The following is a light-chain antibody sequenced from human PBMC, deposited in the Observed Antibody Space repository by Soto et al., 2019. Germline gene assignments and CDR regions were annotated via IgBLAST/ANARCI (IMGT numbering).Light chain of an antibody. CDR2: GAS. CDR1: QSVSSN. J-gene: IGKJ3*01. Sequence: EIVMTQSPATLSVSPGERATLSCRASQSVSSNLAWYQQKPRQAPRLLIYGASTRATGIPARFSGSGSGTEFTLTISSLQSEDFAVYYCQQYNNWPPVTFGPGTKVDIK. V-gene: IGKV3-15*01. CDR3: QQYNNWPPVT.